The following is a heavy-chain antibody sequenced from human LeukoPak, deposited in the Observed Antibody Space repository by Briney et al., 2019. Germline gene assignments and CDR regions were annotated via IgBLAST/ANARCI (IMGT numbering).Heavy chain of an antibody. J-gene: IGHJ4*02. V-gene: IGHV4-39*01. Sequence: SETLSLTCTVSGGSISSSSYYWGWIRQPPGKGLEWIGSIYYSGSTYYNPSLKSRVTISVDTSKNQFSLKLSSVTAADTAVYYCARQGWDYDFWSGYEVYWGQGTLVTVSS. D-gene: IGHD3-3*01. CDR2: IYYSGST. CDR3: ARQGWDYDFWSGYEVY. CDR1: GGSISSSSYY.